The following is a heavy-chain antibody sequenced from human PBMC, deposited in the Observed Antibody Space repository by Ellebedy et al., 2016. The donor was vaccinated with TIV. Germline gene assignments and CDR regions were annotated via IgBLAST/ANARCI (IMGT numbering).Heavy chain of an antibody. Sequence: PGGSLRLSCAASGFTFSSSAVSRVRQAPGKGLEWVGFIRGTAYGGTTEYAASVKGRFTISTDDSKSIAYLQMNSLKTEDTAVYYCTRGASGNSALFDYWGQGTLVTVSS. CDR1: GFTFSSSA. V-gene: IGHV3-49*04. CDR3: TRGASGNSALFDY. CDR2: IRGTAYGGTT. J-gene: IGHJ4*02. D-gene: IGHD4-23*01.